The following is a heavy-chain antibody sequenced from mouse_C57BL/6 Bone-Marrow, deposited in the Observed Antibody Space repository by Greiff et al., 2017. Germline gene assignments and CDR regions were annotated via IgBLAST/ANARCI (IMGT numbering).Heavy chain of an antibody. CDR1: GFTFSSYT. CDR3: ARLSAMDY. V-gene: IGHV5-9*01. CDR2: ISGGGGNT. J-gene: IGHJ4*01. Sequence: EVKLMESGGGLVKPGGSLKLSCAASGFTFSSYTMSWVRQTPEKRLEWVATISGGGGNTYYPDSVKGRFTISRDNAKNTLYLQMSSLRSEDTALYYCARLSAMDYWGQGTSVTVSS.